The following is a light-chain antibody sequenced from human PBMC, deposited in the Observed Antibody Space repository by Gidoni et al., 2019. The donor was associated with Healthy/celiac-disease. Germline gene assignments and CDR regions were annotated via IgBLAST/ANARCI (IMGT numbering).Light chain of an antibody. Sequence: SSELTQYPAVSVALGQTVRITCQGDSLRSYYASWYQQKPGQAPVLVIYGKNNRPSGIPDRFSGSSSGNTASLTSTGAQAEDEADYYCNSRDSSGNHWVFGGGTKLTVL. CDR3: NSRDSSGNHWV. J-gene: IGLJ3*02. V-gene: IGLV3-19*01. CDR1: SLRSYY. CDR2: GKN.